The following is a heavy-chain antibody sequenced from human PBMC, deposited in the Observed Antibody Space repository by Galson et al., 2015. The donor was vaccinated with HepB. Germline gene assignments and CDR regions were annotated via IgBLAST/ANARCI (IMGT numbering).Heavy chain of an antibody. CDR2: ISSSSSYI. D-gene: IGHD2-2*01. J-gene: IGHJ6*03. CDR1: GFTFSSYS. CDR3: ARRLGRHCSCTSCPKFLPNYYSYYYRDD. Sequence: SLRLSCAASGFTFSSYSMNWVRQAPGKGLEWVSSISSSSSYIYYADSVKGRFTISRDNAKNSLYLQMNNLRAEDTAVYYCARRLGRHCSCTSCPKFLPNYYSYYYRDDWGKGTTVTASS. V-gene: IGHV3-21*01.